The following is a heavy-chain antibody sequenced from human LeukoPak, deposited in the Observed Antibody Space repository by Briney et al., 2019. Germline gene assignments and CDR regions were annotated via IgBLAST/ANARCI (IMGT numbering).Heavy chain of an antibody. CDR2: IGAYNGNT. D-gene: IGHD2-21*02. Sequence: ASVKVSCKASGYSFTSFGISWVRQAPGQGLEWMGWIGAYNGNTNYAQKLQGRVTMTTDTSTSTAYMELRSLRSDDTAVYYCARPGIYCGGDCSEGAFDIWGQGTMVTVSS. J-gene: IGHJ3*02. V-gene: IGHV1-18*01. CDR1: GYSFTSFG. CDR3: ARPGIYCGGDCSEGAFDI.